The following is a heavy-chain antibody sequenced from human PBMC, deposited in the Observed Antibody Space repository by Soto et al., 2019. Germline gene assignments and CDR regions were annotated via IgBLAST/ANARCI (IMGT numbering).Heavy chain of an antibody. CDR3: ASGYGSGSDYYYGMDV. Sequence: ASVKVSCKASGYTFTSYYMHWVRQAPGQGLEWMGIVNPSGGSTSYAQKFQGRATMTRDTSTSTVYMELSSLRSEDTAVYYCASGYGSGSDYYYGMDVWGQGTTVTVSS. J-gene: IGHJ6*02. CDR1: GYTFTSYY. CDR2: VNPSGGST. V-gene: IGHV1-46*01. D-gene: IGHD3-10*01.